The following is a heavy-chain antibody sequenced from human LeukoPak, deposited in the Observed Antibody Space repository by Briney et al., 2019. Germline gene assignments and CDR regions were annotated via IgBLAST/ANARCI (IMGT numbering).Heavy chain of an antibody. CDR3: AREGIPLRTDAFDI. Sequence: ASVKVSCKASGYTFTGYYMHWVRQAPGQGLEWMGWINPNNGGTNYAQKFQGRVTMTRDTSISTAYMELSRLTSDDTAVYYCAREGIPLRTDAFDIWGQGTMVTVSS. CDR2: INPNNGGT. J-gene: IGHJ3*02. D-gene: IGHD5-18*01. V-gene: IGHV1-2*02. CDR1: GYTFTGYY.